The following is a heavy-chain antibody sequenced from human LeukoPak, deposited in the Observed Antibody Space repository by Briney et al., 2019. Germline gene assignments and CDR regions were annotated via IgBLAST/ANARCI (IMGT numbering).Heavy chain of an antibody. CDR3: ARSNYGGKRWFDP. D-gene: IGHD4-23*01. CDR1: GGSISSGGHY. J-gene: IGHJ5*02. CDR2: IYHSGIT. V-gene: IGHV4-30-2*01. Sequence: SQTLSLTCSVSGGSISSGGHYWSWIRQPPGKGLEWIGYIYHSGITSYNPSLKSRVTISVDRSKNQFSLKLSSVTAADTAVYYCARSNYGGKRWFDPWGQGTLVTVSS.